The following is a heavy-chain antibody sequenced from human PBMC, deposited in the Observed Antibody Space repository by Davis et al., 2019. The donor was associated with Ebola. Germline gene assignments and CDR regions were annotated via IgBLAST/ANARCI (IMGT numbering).Heavy chain of an antibody. V-gene: IGHV3-48*01. Sequence: GESLKISCAASGFTFSSYSMNWVRQAPGKGLEWVSYISSSSSTIYYADSVKGRFTISRDNAKNSLYLQMNSLRAEDTAVYYCARERIAVADDAFDIWGQGTMVTVSS. D-gene: IGHD6-19*01. CDR2: ISSSSSTI. CDR1: GFTFSSYS. CDR3: ARERIAVADDAFDI. J-gene: IGHJ3*02.